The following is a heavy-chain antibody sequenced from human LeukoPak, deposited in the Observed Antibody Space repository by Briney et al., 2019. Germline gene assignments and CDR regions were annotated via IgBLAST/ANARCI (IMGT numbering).Heavy chain of an antibody. CDR2: RNPNSGNT. Sequence: RASVKVSCKASGYSFSSYDVGWVRQATGQGLEWMGWRNPNSGNTGYAQKFQGRVTMTGDTSTSTAYMELSGLMSEDTAVYYCATGPEYSSSHWGQGTLVTVSS. J-gene: IGHJ4*02. D-gene: IGHD6-6*01. V-gene: IGHV1-8*01. CDR3: ATGPEYSSSH. CDR1: GYSFSSYD.